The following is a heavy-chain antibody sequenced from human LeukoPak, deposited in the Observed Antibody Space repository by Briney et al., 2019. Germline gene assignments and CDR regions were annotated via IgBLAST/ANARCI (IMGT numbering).Heavy chain of an antibody. CDR1: GYTFTGYY. Sequence: ASVKVSCKASGYTFTGYYMHWVRQAPGQGLEWMGWFNPNSGGTNYAQKFQGRVTMTRDTSISTAYMELSRLRSDDTAVYYCARAYITITNWFDPWGQGTLVTVSS. CDR3: ARAYITITNWFDP. D-gene: IGHD1-1*01. V-gene: IGHV1-2*02. J-gene: IGHJ5*02. CDR2: FNPNSGGT.